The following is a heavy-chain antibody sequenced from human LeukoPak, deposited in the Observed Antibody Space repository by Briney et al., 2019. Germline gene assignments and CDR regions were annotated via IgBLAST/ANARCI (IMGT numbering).Heavy chain of an antibody. CDR1: GFTFSSYS. D-gene: IGHD3-22*01. J-gene: IGHJ4*02. CDR2: ISSSSSYI. Sequence: PGGSLRLSCAASGFTFSSYSMTWVRQAPGKGLEWVSSISSSSSYIYYADSVKGRFTISRDNAKNSLYLQMNSLRAEDTAVYYCARHPSGDSSGFDYWGQGTLVTVSS. CDR3: ARHPSGDSSGFDY. V-gene: IGHV3-21*01.